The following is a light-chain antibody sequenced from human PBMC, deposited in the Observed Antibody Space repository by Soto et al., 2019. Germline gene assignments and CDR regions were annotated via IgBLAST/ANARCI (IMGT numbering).Light chain of an antibody. J-gene: IGKJ1*01. V-gene: IGKV1-39*01. CDR1: QSISSY. CDR3: QQSYSTPPR. CDR2: AAS. Sequence: DIQMTQSPSSLSASVGDRVTITCRASQSISSYLNWYQQKPGKAPKLLIYAASSLQSGVPSRFSGSGSGTDFNLTISSLQPEDFATYYCQQSYSTPPRFGQGTKVEIK.